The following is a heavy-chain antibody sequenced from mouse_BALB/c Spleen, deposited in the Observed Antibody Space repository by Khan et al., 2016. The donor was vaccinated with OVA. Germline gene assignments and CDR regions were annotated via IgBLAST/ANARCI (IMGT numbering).Heavy chain of an antibody. CDR3: VRGGSID. Sequence: VQLQQSGPELVKPGASMNISCKASGYSFTDYTMNWVRLSHGKNLEWIGLVNPYNGITIYNQKFKGKATITADKSSTTAYMEVLSLTSEDSAVYYCVRGGSIDWGQGTTLTVST. CDR1: GYSFTDYT. V-gene: IGHV1-18*01. D-gene: IGHD3-2*02. CDR2: VNPYNGIT. J-gene: IGHJ2*01.